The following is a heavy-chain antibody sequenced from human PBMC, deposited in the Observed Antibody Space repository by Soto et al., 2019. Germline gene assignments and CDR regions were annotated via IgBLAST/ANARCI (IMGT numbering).Heavy chain of an antibody. V-gene: IGHV1-18*01. CDR2: ISAYNGNT. CDR3: ARDPALHVDPARKFDY. Sequence: QVQLVQSGAEVKKPGASVKVSCKASGYTFTSYGISWVRQAPGQGLEWMGWISAYNGNTKYAQKLQGRVTMTTGTSTSTAYMELRSLRSDDTAVYYCARDPALHVDPARKFDYWGQGTLVTVSS. J-gene: IGHJ4*02. CDR1: GYTFTSYG. D-gene: IGHD2-2*01.